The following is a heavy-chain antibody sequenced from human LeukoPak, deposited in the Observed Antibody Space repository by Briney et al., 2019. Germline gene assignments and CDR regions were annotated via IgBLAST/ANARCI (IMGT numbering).Heavy chain of an antibody. CDR2: IYYSGST. V-gene: IGHV4-39*07. CDR3: ARDKWAAAGPDAFDI. Sequence: SETLSLTCTVSGGSISSSSYYWGWIRQPPGKGLEWIGSIYYSGSTYYNPSLKSRVTISVDTSKNQFSLKLSSVTAADTAVYYCARDKWAAAGPDAFDIWGQGTMVTVSS. D-gene: IGHD6-13*01. CDR1: GGSISSSSYY. J-gene: IGHJ3*02.